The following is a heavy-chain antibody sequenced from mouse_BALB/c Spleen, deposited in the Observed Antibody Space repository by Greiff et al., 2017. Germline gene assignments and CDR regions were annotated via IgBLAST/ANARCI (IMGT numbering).Heavy chain of an antibody. CDR3: TMTYYDFAWFAY. CDR2: IDPETGGT. D-gene: IGHD2-4*01. CDR1: GYTFTDYE. J-gene: IGHJ3*01. V-gene: IGHV1-15*01. Sequence: QVQLKESGAELVRPGASVTLSCKASGYTFTDYEMHWVKQTPVHGLEWIGAIDPETGGTAYNQKFKGKATLTADKSSSTAYMELRSLTSEDSAVHYCTMTYYDFAWFAYWGQGTLVTVSA.